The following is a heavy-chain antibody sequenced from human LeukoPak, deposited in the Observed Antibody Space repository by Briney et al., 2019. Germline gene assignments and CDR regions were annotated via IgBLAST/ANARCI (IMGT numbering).Heavy chain of an antibody. CDR3: ARHVYYYDSSGYYYVDY. V-gene: IGHV4-30-2*01. D-gene: IGHD3-22*01. J-gene: IGHJ4*02. CDR1: GGSISSGSYS. Sequence: YPSQTLSLTCAVSGGSISSGSYSWSWIRQPPGKGLEWIGYIYPRGSTYYNPSLKSRVILSLDKSANQFSLKLSSVTAADTAVYYCARHVYYYDSSGYYYVDYWGQGTLVTVSS. CDR2: IYPRGST.